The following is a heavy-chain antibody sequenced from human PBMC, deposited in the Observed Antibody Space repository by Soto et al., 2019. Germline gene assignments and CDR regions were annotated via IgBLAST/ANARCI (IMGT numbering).Heavy chain of an antibody. V-gene: IGHV3-30*18. Sequence: QVQLVESGGGVVQPGRSLRLSCAASGFTFSSYGMHWVRQAPGKGLEWVAVISYDGSNKYYADSVKGRFTISRDNSKNTLYVQMNSLRAEVTAVYYCAKSRGYSGYDWGWQFDYWGQGTLVTVSS. CDR3: AKSRGYSGYDWGWQFDY. CDR2: ISYDGSNK. J-gene: IGHJ4*02. CDR1: GFTFSSYG. D-gene: IGHD5-12*01.